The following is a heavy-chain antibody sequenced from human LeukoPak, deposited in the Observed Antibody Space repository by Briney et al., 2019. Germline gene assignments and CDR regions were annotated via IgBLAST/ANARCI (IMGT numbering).Heavy chain of an antibody. J-gene: IGHJ6*02. CDR3: ARGGVAAASTNYYYGMDV. CDR1: GYTFTSYD. V-gene: IGHV1-8*01. CDR2: MNPSSGNT. Sequence: ASVKVSCKASGYTFTSYDINWVRQATGQGLEWMGWMNPSSGNTGYAQKFQGRVTMTRNTSISTAYMELSSLRSEDTAVYYCARGGVAAASTNYYYGMDVWGQGTTVTVSS. D-gene: IGHD2-2*01.